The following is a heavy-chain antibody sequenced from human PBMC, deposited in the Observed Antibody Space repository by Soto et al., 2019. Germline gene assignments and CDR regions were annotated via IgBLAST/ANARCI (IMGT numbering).Heavy chain of an antibody. V-gene: IGHV1-18*01. CDR3: ARDAYSSSAPLDY. CDR2: ISPYNYNT. Sequence: ASLKVSCKASGDTFTSSGISWVRQAPGQGLEWMGWISPYNYNTNYAQKFQGRVIMTTDTSDTSTSTVFMELRSLRSDDTAMYYCARDAYSSSAPLDYWGQGTLVTVSS. J-gene: IGHJ4*02. CDR1: GDTFTSSG. D-gene: IGHD6-6*01.